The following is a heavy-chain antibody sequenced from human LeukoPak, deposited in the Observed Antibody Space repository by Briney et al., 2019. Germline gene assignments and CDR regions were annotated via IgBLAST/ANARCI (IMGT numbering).Heavy chain of an antibody. Sequence: ASVKVSCKASGGTFSSYAISWVRQAPGQGLEWMGRIIPILGIANYAQKFQGRVTITADKSTSTAYMELSSLRSEDTAVYYCARDTGYSSGWYGHVWGQGTTVTVSS. CDR2: IIPILGIA. CDR3: ARDTGYSSGWYGHV. D-gene: IGHD6-19*01. CDR1: GGTFSSYA. J-gene: IGHJ6*02. V-gene: IGHV1-69*04.